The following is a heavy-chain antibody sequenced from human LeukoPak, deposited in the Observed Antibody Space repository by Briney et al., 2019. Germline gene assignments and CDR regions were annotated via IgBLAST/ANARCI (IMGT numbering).Heavy chain of an antibody. CDR1: GFTFSSYG. V-gene: IGHV3-30*02. J-gene: IGHJ4*02. Sequence: GGSLRLSCAASGFTFSSYGMHWVRQAPGKGLEWVAFIRYDGSNKYYADSVKGRFTISRDNSKNTLYLQMNSLRAEDTAVYYCAKVRGIVATIGYFDYWGQGTLVTVSS. CDR2: IRYDGSNK. D-gene: IGHD5-12*01. CDR3: AKVRGIVATIGYFDY.